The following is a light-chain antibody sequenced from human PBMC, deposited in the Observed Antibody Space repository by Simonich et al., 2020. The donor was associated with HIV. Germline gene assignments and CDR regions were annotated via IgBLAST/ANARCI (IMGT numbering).Light chain of an antibody. CDR2: GAS. CDR3: QQYNSYTWT. J-gene: IGKJ1*01. V-gene: IGKV3-15*01. CDR1: QSVNNN. Sequence: EIVMTQSPATLSVSPGERATLSCRASQSVNNNLAWYPQKPGQAPRLLIYGASTRATSIPARFSGSGSGTEFTLTSSSMQSEDFATYYCQQYNSYTWTFGQGTKVEIK.